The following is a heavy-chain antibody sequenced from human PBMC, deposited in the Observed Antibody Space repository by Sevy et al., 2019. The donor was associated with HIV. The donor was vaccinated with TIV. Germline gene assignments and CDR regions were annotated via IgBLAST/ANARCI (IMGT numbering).Heavy chain of an antibody. V-gene: IGHV3-48*03. J-gene: IGHJ6*02. CDR3: ARDLVASTLTMDV. CDR2: ISPSGSTI. CDR1: GFTFTNYV. Sequence: GGSLRLSCAASGFTFTNYVMNWVRQAPGKGLEWVSYISPSGSTIYYAYSVKGRFTISRDNATNSLYLQMNSLRADDTGLYYCARDLVASTLTMDVWGQGTTVTVSS.